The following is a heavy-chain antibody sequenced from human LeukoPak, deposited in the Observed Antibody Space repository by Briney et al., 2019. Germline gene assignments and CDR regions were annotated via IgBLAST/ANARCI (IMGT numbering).Heavy chain of an antibody. D-gene: IGHD2-15*01. CDR2: INPSGGST. J-gene: IGHJ4*02. V-gene: IGHV1-46*01. Sequence: GASVKVSCKASGYTFTSYYMHWVRQAPGQGLEWMGIINPSGGSTSYAQKFQGRVTMTRDTSTSTVYMGLSSLRSEDTAVYYCASDLPHCSGGSCYASYYFDYWGQGTLVTVSS. CDR1: GYTFTSYY. CDR3: ASDLPHCSGGSCYASYYFDY.